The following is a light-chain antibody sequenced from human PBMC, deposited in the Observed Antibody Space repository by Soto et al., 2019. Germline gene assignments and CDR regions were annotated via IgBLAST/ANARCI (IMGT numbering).Light chain of an antibody. CDR3: QHYTNWPLT. J-gene: IGKJ4*01. CDR1: HSVSSR. V-gene: IGKV3-15*01. CDR2: GAS. Sequence: EIVMTQSPATLSVSPGERVTLSCMASHSVSSRLAWYQEKPGQAPRLLIYGASTRATGLPARFSGSGSGTEFTLTISSLQSEDFAVYYCQHYTNWPLTFGGGTKVEIK.